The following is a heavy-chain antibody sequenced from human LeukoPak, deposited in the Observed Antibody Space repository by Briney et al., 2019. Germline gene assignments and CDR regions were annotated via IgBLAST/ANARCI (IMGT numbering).Heavy chain of an antibody. J-gene: IGHJ3*02. CDR2: IKQDGSEK. D-gene: IGHD5-18*01. V-gene: IGHV3-7*01. Sequence: PGGSLRLSCAASGFTFSSYWMSWVRQAPGKGLEWVAHIKQDGSEKYYVDSVKGRFTISRDNAKNSLYLQMNSLRAEDTAVYYCARDPRPRYSYGLDAFDIWGQGTMVTVSS. CDR3: ARDPRPRYSYGLDAFDI. CDR1: GFTFSSYW.